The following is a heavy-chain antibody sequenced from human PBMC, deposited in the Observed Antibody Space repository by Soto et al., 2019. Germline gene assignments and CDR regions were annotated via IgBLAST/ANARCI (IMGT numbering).Heavy chain of an antibody. D-gene: IGHD3-10*01. V-gene: IGHV4-31*03. CDR3: AREVRGVIISYYYYYMDV. CDR1: GGSISSGGYY. J-gene: IGHJ6*03. Sequence: SETLSLTCTVSGGSISSGGYYWSWIRQHPGKGLEWIGYIYYSGSTYYNPSLKSRVTISVDTSKNQFSLKLSSVTAADTAVYYCAREVRGVIISYYYYYMDVWGKGTTVTVSS. CDR2: IYYSGST.